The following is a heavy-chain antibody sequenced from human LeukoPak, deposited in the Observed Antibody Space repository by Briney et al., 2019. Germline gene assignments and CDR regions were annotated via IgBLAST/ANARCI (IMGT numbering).Heavy chain of an antibody. V-gene: IGHV4-38-2*02. D-gene: IGHD1-26*01. CDR1: GYSISSGYY. CDR2: IYHSGST. Sequence: SVTLSLTCTVSGYSISSGYYWGWIRQPPGKGLEWIGSIYHSGSTYYNPSLKSRVTISVDTSKNQFSLKLSSVTAADTAVYYCARDLLLSYYVRDYWGQGTLVTVSS. J-gene: IGHJ4*02. CDR3: ARDLLLSYYVRDY.